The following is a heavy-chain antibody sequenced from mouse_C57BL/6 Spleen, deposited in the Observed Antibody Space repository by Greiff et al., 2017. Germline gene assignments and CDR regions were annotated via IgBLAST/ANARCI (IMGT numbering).Heavy chain of an antibody. CDR1: GFNIKDDY. Sequence: VQLQQSGAELVRPGASVKLSCTASGFNIKDDYMHWVKQRPEQGLEWIGWIDPENGDTEYASKFQGKATITADTSSNTAYLQLSSLTSEDTAVYYCTTISYGYDAYWGQGTLVTVSA. D-gene: IGHD2-2*01. CDR2: IDPENGDT. J-gene: IGHJ3*01. CDR3: TTISYGYDAY. V-gene: IGHV14-4*01.